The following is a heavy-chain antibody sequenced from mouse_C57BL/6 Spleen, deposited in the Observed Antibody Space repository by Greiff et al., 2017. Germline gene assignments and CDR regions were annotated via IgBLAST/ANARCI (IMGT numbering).Heavy chain of an antibody. CDR1: GFTFSDYG. Sequence: DVMLVESGGGLVKPGGSLKLSCAASGFTFSDYGMHWVRQAPEKGLAWVAYISSGSSTNYYADTVKGRFTISRDNAKNTLFLQMTSLRSEDTAMYYCARILLRFAYWGQGTLVTVSA. CDR2: ISSGSSTN. V-gene: IGHV5-17*01. J-gene: IGHJ3*01. CDR3: ARILLRFAY. D-gene: IGHD1-1*01.